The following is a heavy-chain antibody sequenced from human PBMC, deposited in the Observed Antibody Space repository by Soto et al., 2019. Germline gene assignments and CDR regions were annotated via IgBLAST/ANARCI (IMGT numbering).Heavy chain of an antibody. Sequence: EVQLLESGGGLVQPGGSLRLSCAASGFTFSSYAMSWVRQAPGKGLEWVSAISGSGGSTYYADSVKGRFTISRDNFKNTLYLQMNSLRAEDTAVYYCAKDEYGYSYGYYFDYWGQGTLVTVSS. J-gene: IGHJ4*02. CDR2: ISGSGGST. CDR1: GFTFSSYA. CDR3: AKDEYGYSYGYYFDY. V-gene: IGHV3-23*01. D-gene: IGHD5-18*01.